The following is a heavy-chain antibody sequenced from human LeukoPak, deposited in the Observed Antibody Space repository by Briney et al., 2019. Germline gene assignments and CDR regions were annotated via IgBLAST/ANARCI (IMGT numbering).Heavy chain of an antibody. J-gene: IGHJ3*02. CDR1: RYTFSTHS. D-gene: IGHD5-24*01. CDR3: ATRRDGLLAAFDI. CDR2: IYPGDSDP. Sequence: AESLKISCKGSRYTFSTHSICWVRQMPGIKLECMGIIYPGDSDPGCSPSYQGQLTIPADKSINTAYLQWTSLKASDTAIYYCATRRDGLLAAFDIWGEGTMVTVSS. V-gene: IGHV5-51*01.